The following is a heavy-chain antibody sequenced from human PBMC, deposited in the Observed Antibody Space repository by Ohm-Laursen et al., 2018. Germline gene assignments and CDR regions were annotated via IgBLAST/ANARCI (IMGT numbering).Heavy chain of an antibody. CDR3: AKSSSSWDLDYYYYGMDV. D-gene: IGHD6-13*01. CDR2: ISYDGSNK. J-gene: IGHJ6*02. Sequence: SSLRLSCAASGFTFSSYGMHWVRQAPGRGLEWVAVISYDGSNKYYADSVKGRFTISRDNSKNTLYLQMNSLRAEDTAVYYCAKSSSSWDLDYYYYGMDVWGQGTTVTVSS. V-gene: IGHV3-30*18. CDR1: GFTFSSYG.